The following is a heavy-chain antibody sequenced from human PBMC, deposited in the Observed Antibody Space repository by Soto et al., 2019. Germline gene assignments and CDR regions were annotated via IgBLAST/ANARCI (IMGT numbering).Heavy chain of an antibody. Sequence: PGGSLRLCCAASGFTFSSYAMSWVRQAPGKGLEWVSGISGSGDSTYYADSVKGRFTISRDNSKNTLYLQMNSLRAEDTAVYYCAKGVPGIAVAGTGYFQHWGQGTLVTVSS. CDR1: GFTFSSYA. D-gene: IGHD6-19*01. J-gene: IGHJ1*01. CDR3: AKGVPGIAVAGTGYFQH. V-gene: IGHV3-23*01. CDR2: ISGSGDST.